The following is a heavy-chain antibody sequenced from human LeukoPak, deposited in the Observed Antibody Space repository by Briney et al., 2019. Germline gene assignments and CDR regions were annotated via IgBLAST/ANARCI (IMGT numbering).Heavy chain of an antibody. D-gene: IGHD5-18*01. V-gene: IGHV3-74*01. J-gene: IGHJ4*02. CDR3: ARAVGTAIAFGY. Sequence: GGSLRLSCAASGFTFSSYWMHWVRQAPGKGLVWVSRINSDGSGTSYADSVKGRFTISRDNAKNTLYLQMNSLRAEDTAVYYCARAVGTAIAFGYWGQGTLVTVSS. CDR2: INSDGSGT. CDR1: GFTFSSYW.